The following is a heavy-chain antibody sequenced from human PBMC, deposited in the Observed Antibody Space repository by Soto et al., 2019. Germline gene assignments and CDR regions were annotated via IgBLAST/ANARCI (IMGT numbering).Heavy chain of an antibody. CDR1: GGSISSGGYY. V-gene: IGHV4-31*03. CDR2: IYYSGST. D-gene: IGHD1-26*01. J-gene: IGHJ4*02. Sequence: QVQLQESGPGLVKPSQTLSLTCTVSGGSISSGGYYWSWIRQHPGKGLEWIGYIYYSGSTYYNPSPHSRVTISVDTSKNQFSIKLSSVTAADTAVYYCAGIYSGSPGGTLRYWGQGTLVTVSS. CDR3: AGIYSGSPGGTLRY.